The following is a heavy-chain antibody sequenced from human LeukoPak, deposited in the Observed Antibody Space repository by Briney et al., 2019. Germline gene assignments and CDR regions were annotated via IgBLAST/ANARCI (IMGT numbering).Heavy chain of an antibody. Sequence: GDSVKVSCKASGYTFSGTGWYLYWLRQAPGQGLERMGWIYPYTGATRYAQKFQGRVAMTRDTSISTAYMELSRLRPDDTAVYYCARDGPAQMVDFDYWGQGTLVTVSS. D-gene: IGHD3-10*01. CDR2: IYPYTGAT. V-gene: IGHV1-2*02. CDR1: GYTFSGTGWY. J-gene: IGHJ4*02. CDR3: ARDGPAQMVDFDY.